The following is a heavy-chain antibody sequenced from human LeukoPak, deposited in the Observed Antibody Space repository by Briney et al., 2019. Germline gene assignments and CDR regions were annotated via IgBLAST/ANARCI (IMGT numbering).Heavy chain of an antibody. CDR1: GGSFSGYC. Sequence: SETLSLTCAVYGGSFSGYCWSWIRQPPGKGLEWIGEINHSGSTNYNPSLKSRVTISVDTSKNQFSLKLTSVTAADTAVYYCARGSELLLPAASFDSWGQGTLVTVSS. CDR3: ARGSELLLPAASFDS. D-gene: IGHD2-2*01. CDR2: INHSGST. V-gene: IGHV4-34*01. J-gene: IGHJ4*02.